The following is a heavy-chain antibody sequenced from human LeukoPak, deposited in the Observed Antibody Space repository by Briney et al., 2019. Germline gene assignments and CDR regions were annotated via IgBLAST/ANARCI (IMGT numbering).Heavy chain of an antibody. V-gene: IGHV4-61*02. CDR3: ARENYYGSGTFNLYYYYYMDV. CDR2: IYTSGST. J-gene: IGHJ6*03. D-gene: IGHD3-10*01. Sequence: SETLSLTCTVSGGSISSGSYHWSWIRQPAGKGLEWIGRIYTSGSTNYNPSLKSRVTISVDTSKNQFSLKLSSVTAADTAVYYCARENYYGSGTFNLYYYYYMDVWGKGTTVTVSS. CDR1: GGSISSGSYH.